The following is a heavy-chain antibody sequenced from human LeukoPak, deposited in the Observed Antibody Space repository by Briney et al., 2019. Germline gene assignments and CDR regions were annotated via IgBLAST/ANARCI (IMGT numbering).Heavy chain of an antibody. CDR3: ARASLLWFGELTS. CDR1: GGSISSYY. V-gene: IGHV4-59*01. J-gene: IGHJ4*02. D-gene: IGHD3-10*01. CDR2: IYYSGST. Sequence: SETLSLTCTVSGGSISSYYWSWIRQPPGKGLDGIGYIYYSGSTNYNPSLKSRVTISVDTSKNQFSLKLSSVTAADTAVYYCARASLLWFGELTSWGQGTLVTVSS.